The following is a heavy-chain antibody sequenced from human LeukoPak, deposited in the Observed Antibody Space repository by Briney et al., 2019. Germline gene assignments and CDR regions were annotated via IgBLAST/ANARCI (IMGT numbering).Heavy chain of an antibody. CDR2: ISSSSSTI. CDR3: ARESYSSSEAFDI. V-gene: IGHV3-48*04. CDR1: GFTFSSYS. J-gene: IGHJ3*02. D-gene: IGHD6-13*01. Sequence: GGSLRLSCAASGFTFSSYSMNWVRQAPGKGLGWVSYISSSSSTIYYADSVKGRFTISRDNAKNSLYLQMNSLRAEDTAVYYCARESYSSSEAFDIWGQGTMVTVSS.